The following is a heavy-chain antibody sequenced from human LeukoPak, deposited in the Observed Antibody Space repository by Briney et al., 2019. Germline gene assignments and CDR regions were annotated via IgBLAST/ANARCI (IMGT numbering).Heavy chain of an antibody. CDR3: ARVGAPGYSSSWFRAYYHYYMDV. D-gene: IGHD6-13*01. V-gene: IGHV1-18*01. CDR1: GYTFTSYG. CDR2: ISAYNGNT. Sequence: ASVKVSCTASGYTFTSYGISWVRQAPGQGLEWMGWISAYNGNTNYAQKLQGRVTMTTDTSTSTAYMELSSLRSEDTAVYYCARVGAPGYSSSWFRAYYHYYMDVWGKGTTVTISS. J-gene: IGHJ6*03.